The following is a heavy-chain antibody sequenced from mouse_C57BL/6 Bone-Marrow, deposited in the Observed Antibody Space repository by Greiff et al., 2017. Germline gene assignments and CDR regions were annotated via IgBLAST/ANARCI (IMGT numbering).Heavy chain of an antibody. CDR2: IFPGSGST. D-gene: IGHD1-1*01. J-gene: IGHJ3*01. CDR1: GYTFTDYY. CDR3: AREVYYGSSYDY. Sequence: VQLQKSGPELVKPGASVKISCKASGYTFTDYYINWVKQRPGQGLEWIGWIFPGSGSTYSNEKFQGKATLTVDKSSSTAYMLLSSLTSEDSAVYFCAREVYYGSSYDYWGQGTLVTVSA. V-gene: IGHV1-75*01.